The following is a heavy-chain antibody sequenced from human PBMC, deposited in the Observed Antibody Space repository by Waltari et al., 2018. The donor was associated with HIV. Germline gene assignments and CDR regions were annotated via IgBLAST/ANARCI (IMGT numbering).Heavy chain of an antibody. D-gene: IGHD6-13*01. CDR1: GFIFSNYG. V-gene: IGHV3-33*01. CDR3: ARDRSSSWYGRDYYYYGMDV. J-gene: IGHJ6*02. CDR2: IWYDGSNK. Sequence: QVQLMESGGGVVQSGRSLRLSCATSGFIFSNYGMHWVRQAPGRGLEWVAIIWYDGSNKYFADSVKGRFTISRDNSKNTLYLQMNSLRAEDTAVYYCARDRSSSWYGRDYYYYGMDVWGQGTTVTVSS.